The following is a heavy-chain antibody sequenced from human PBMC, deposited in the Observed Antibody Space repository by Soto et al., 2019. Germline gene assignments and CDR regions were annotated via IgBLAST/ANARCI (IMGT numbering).Heavy chain of an antibody. V-gene: IGHV1-2*04. CDR2: INPNSGGT. D-gene: IGHD1-26*01. CDR3: ARYSGSSPGSDAFDI. CDR1: GYTFTGYY. Sequence: ASVKVSCKASGYTFTGYYMHWVRQAPGQVLEWMGWINPNSGGTNYAQKFQGWVTMTRDTSISTAYMELSRLRSDDTAVYYCARYSGSSPGSDAFDIWGQGTMVTVSS. J-gene: IGHJ3*02.